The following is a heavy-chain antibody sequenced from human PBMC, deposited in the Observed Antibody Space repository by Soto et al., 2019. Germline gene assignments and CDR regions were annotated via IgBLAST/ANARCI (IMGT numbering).Heavy chain of an antibody. J-gene: IGHJ3*02. CDR3: ARGATGSSRAFDI. Sequence: EVQLVESGGGLVKPGGSLRLSCAASGFTFSSYSMNWVRQAPRKGLEWVSSISSSSSYIYYADSVKGRFTISRDNAKNSLYLQMNSLRAEDTAVYYCARGATGSSRAFDIWGQGTMVTVSS. D-gene: IGHD6-6*01. V-gene: IGHV3-21*01. CDR2: ISSSSSYI. CDR1: GFTFSSYS.